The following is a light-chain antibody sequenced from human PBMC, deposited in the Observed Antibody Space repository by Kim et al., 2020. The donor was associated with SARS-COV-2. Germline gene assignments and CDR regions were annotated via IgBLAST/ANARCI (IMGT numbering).Light chain of an antibody. CDR1: QSVSSSY. J-gene: IGKJ1*01. CDR2: DAS. Sequence: EIVLTQSPGTLSLSPGERATLSCRASQSVSSSYLAWYQQKPGQAPRLLIYDASSRATGIPDRFSGSGSGTDFTLTISRLEPEDFAVYYCQQYGSPTYTFGQGTKVDIK. CDR3: QQYGSPTYT. V-gene: IGKV3-20*01.